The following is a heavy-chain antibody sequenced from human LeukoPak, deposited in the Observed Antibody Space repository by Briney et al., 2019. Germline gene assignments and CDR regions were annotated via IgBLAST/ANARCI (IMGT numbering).Heavy chain of an antibody. V-gene: IGHV3-13*01. CDR3: ARDCSSTSCAGAFDI. J-gene: IGHJ3*02. D-gene: IGHD2-2*01. CDR2: IGTAGDT. CDR1: GFTFSSYD. Sequence: GGSLRLSCAASGFTFSSYDMHWVRQATGKGLEWVSAIGTAGDTYYPGSVKGRFTISRENAKNCLYLQMNSLRAGDTAVYYCARDCSSTSCAGAFDIWGQGTMVTVSS.